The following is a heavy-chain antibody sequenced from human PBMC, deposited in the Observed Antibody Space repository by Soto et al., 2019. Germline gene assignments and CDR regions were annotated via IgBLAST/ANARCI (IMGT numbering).Heavy chain of an antibody. D-gene: IGHD2-2*01. J-gene: IGHJ5*02. CDR1: GGSISSSSYY. CDR3: ARLGYCSSTSWYLYGITGTSIDP. CDR2: IYYSGRT. V-gene: IGHV4-39*01. Sequence: WETLSLTCTVSGGSISSSSYYWCWIRQPPGKGLEWIGSIYYSGRTYYNPSLKSRVTISVHTSKNQFSLKLNSVTAADTAVYYCARLGYCSSTSWYLYGITGTSIDPWGQGTLVTVSS.